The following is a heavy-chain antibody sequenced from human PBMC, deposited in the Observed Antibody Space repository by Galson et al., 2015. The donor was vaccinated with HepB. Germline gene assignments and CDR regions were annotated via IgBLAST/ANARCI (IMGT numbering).Heavy chain of an antibody. CDR2: ITWNSDRI. CDR1: GFTFNNYA. Sequence: SLRLSCAASGFTFNNYAMHWVRQAPGKGLEWVSGITWNSDRIGYADSVKGRFTISRDNAKNSLDLQMNSLRAEDTALYYCAKASRRYYYYYMDVWGKGATVTVSS. J-gene: IGHJ6*03. CDR3: AKASRRYYYYYMDV. V-gene: IGHV3-9*01. D-gene: IGHD6-13*01.